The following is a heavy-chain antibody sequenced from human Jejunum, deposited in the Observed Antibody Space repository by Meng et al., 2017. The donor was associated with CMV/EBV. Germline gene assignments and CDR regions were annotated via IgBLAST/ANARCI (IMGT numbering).Heavy chain of an antibody. CDR3: ARDNDGSSHYSQFDY. J-gene: IGHJ4*02. Sequence: SELHLNSYGIHWVRQFPGKGLEWVAVLWYDGSRKYFADSVQGRFSISRDDSKNTVYHQMNSLRAEDTAVYYCARDNDGSSHYSQFDYWGQGTLVTVSS. CDR1: ELHLNSYG. V-gene: IGHV3-33*01. CDR2: LWYDGSRK. D-gene: IGHD3-22*01.